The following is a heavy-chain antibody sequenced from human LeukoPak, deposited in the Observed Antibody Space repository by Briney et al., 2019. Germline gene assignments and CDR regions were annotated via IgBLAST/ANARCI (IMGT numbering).Heavy chain of an antibody. Sequence: SETLSLTCTVSGGSISSSSYYWGWVRQPPGKGLEWIGSIYYSGSTYYNPSLKSRVTISVDTSKNQFSLKLSSVTAADTAVYYCARVLAAAGNNWFDPWGQGTLVTVSS. V-gene: IGHV4-39*07. CDR1: GGSISSSSYY. J-gene: IGHJ5*02. CDR2: IYYSGST. D-gene: IGHD6-13*01. CDR3: ARVLAAAGNNWFDP.